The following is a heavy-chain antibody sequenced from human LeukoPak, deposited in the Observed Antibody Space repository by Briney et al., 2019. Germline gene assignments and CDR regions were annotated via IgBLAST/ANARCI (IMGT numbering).Heavy chain of an antibody. D-gene: IGHD3-16*01. Sequence: GGSLRLSCAASGVTFSGYSMNWVRQAPGKGLEWVSAITATSLHIYYADSVKGRFTISRDNAKNSLYLQMNSLRAEDTAVYYCAKAIRETRIATTPLGYWGQGTLVTVSS. CDR2: ITATSLHI. J-gene: IGHJ4*02. V-gene: IGHV3-21*04. CDR1: GVTFSGYS. CDR3: AKAIRETRIATTPLGY.